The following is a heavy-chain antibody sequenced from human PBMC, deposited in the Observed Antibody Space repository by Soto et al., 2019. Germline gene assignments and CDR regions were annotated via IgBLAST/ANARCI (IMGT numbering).Heavy chain of an antibody. CDR2: IYYSGST. D-gene: IGHD3-10*01. CDR1: GGSISSYY. V-gene: IGHV4-59*01. J-gene: IGHJ6*02. CDR3: ARDVGEAAADYYYYYGMDV. Sequence: SETLSLTCTVSGGSISSYYWSWIRQPPGKGLEWIGYIYYSGSTNYNPSLKSRVTISVDTSKSQFSLKLSSVTAADTAVYYCARDVGEAAADYYYYYGMDVWGQGTTVTVSS.